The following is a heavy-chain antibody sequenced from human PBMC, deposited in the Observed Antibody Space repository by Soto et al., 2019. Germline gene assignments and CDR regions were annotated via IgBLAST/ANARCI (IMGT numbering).Heavy chain of an antibody. D-gene: IGHD3-9*01. CDR2: IYYSGST. CDR3: ARSIDWPSYLFDY. CDR1: GGSISSYY. J-gene: IGHJ4*02. V-gene: IGHV4-59*08. Sequence: SETLSLTCTVSGGSISSYYWSWIRQPPGKGLEWIGSIYYSGSTNYNPSPKSRVTISVDTSKNQFSLKLSSVTAADTAVYYCARSIDWPSYLFDYWGQGTLVTVSS.